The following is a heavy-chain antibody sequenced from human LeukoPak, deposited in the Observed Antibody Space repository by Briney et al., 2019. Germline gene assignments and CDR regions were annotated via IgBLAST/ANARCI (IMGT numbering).Heavy chain of an antibody. CDR2: TKQDGSGK. CDR1: GYSISSGYY. V-gene: IGHV3-7*01. Sequence: ETLSLTCTVSGYSISSGYYWGWIRQPPGKGLELVANTKQDGSGKYYVDSVEGRFTVSRDNAKNSLYLQMNSLRAEDTAVYYCARENYNWNPDQGYKVFDYWGQGILVTVSS. D-gene: IGHD1-20*01. J-gene: IGHJ4*02. CDR3: ARENYNWNPDQGYKVFDY.